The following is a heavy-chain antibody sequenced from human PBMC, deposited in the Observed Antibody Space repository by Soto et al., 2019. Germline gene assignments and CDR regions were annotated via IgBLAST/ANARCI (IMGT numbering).Heavy chain of an antibody. CDR2: IIPISGTA. CDR1: GGTFSSYA. D-gene: IGHD1-1*01. V-gene: IGHV1-69*06. J-gene: IGHJ4*02. CDR3: ATMAPWKYCDY. Sequence: QVQLVQSGAEVKKPGSSVKVSCKASGGTFSSYAISWVRQAPGQGLEWMGGIIPISGTANYAQKFQGGVRITADKAPSTAYRELSSLRSEDTAVDFCATMAPWKYCDYWGEGTLFAVSS.